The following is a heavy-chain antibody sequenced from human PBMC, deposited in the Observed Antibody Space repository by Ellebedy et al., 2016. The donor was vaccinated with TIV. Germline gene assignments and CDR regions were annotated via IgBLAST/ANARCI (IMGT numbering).Heavy chain of an antibody. J-gene: IGHJ5*02. CDR1: GYSFTNFT. V-gene: IGHV1-8*01. CDR3: TRGGTTGEYTCFDP. CDR2: MNPKSGDT. D-gene: IGHD1-1*01. Sequence: AASVKVSCKASGYSFTNFTINWVRQASGQGLEWMGWMNPKSGDTVYSQKFQGRVSMTRNTPMNTAFLDLTSLRFEDTAVYYCTRGGTTGEYTCFDPWGQGTQVTVSS.